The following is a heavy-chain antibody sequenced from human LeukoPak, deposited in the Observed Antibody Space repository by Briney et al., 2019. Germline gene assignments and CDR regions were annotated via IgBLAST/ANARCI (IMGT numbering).Heavy chain of an antibody. V-gene: IGHV3-23*01. CDR1: GFTFSSYA. Sequence: GGSLRLSCAASGFTFSSYAMSWVRQAPGKGLGWVSAISGSGGSTYYSDSVKGRFTISRDNSKNTLYLQMNSLRAEDTAVYYCAKADYDFWSGTFDYWGQGTLVTVSS. CDR2: ISGSGGST. CDR3: AKADYDFWSGTFDY. J-gene: IGHJ4*02. D-gene: IGHD3-3*01.